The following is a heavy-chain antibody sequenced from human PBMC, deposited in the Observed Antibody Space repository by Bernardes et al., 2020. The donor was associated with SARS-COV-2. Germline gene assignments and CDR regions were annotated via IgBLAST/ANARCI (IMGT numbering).Heavy chain of an antibody. CDR3: VRGPSDGHGRFEY. Sequence: GGSLRLSCTASGFTFSSYWMHWVRQTPGKGLMWVSRISSDGGATTYADSVKGRFTISRDNARNTLYLQMNSLRAEDTAVYYCVRGPSDGHGRFEYWGQGTLGTVSS. V-gene: IGHV3-74*01. CDR1: GFTFSSYW. J-gene: IGHJ4*02. CDR2: ISSDGGAT.